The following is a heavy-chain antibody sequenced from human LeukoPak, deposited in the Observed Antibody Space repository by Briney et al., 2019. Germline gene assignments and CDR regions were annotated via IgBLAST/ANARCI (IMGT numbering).Heavy chain of an antibody. CDR2: ISGSGGST. V-gene: IGHV3-23*01. Sequence: GGSLRLSCAASGFTVSSNYMSWVRQALGKGLEWVSAISGSGGSTYYADSVKGRFTISRDNSKNTLYLQMNSLRAEDTAVYYCAKRFDSGYHRDYYYGMDVWGQGTTVTVSS. J-gene: IGHJ6*02. CDR1: GFTVSSNY. D-gene: IGHD3-22*01. CDR3: AKRFDSGYHRDYYYGMDV.